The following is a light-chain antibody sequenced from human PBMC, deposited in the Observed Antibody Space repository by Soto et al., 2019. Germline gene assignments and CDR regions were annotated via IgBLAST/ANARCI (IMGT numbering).Light chain of an antibody. V-gene: IGLV3-25*02. CDR3: QSADSSGTYV. CDR2: KDS. CDR1: LLSKQF. Sequence: SYELTQPPSVSVSPGQTARITCSGNLLSKQFGNWYQQKPGQAPVLLIYKDSERRSGIPRRFSGSNSGTTVRLTITGVQAEDEADYFCQSADSSGTYVFGPGTKVTVL. J-gene: IGLJ1*01.